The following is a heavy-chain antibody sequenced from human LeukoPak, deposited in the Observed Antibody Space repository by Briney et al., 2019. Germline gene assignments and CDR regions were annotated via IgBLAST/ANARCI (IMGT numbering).Heavy chain of an antibody. V-gene: IGHV1-18*04. J-gene: IGHJ6*04. CDR1: GYTFTSYG. CDR3: VRDPLSVGMDV. Sequence: ASVKVSCKASGYTFTSYGISWVRQAPGQGPEWTGWISGYNGNTNYAQKVQGRVTMTTDTSTSTAYMELRSLRSDDTAVYYCVRDPLSVGMDVWGKGTTVTVSS. CDR2: ISGYNGNT.